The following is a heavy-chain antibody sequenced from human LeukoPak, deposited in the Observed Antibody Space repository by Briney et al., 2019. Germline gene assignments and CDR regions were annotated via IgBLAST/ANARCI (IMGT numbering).Heavy chain of an antibody. CDR3: ARADGGVATTVDAFDI. Sequence: GRSLRLSCAASGFTFSSYAMHWVRQAPGKGLEWVAVISYDGSNKYYADSVKGRFTISRDNSKNTLYLQMNSLRAEDTAVYYCARADGGVATTVDAFDIWGQGTMVTVSS. D-gene: IGHD5-12*01. CDR2: ISYDGSNK. V-gene: IGHV3-30-3*01. J-gene: IGHJ3*02. CDR1: GFTFSSYA.